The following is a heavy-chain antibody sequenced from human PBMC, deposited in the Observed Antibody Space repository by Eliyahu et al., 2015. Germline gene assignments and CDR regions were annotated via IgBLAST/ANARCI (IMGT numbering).Heavy chain of an antibody. CDR3: ARDDRFLYGMDV. CDR2: IIPILGIA. Sequence: QVQLVQSGAEVKKPGSSVKVSCKASGGTFSSYAISWVRQAPGQGLEWMGRIIPILGIANYAQKFQGRVTITADKSTSTAYMELSSLRSEDTAVYYCARDDRFLYGMDVWGQGTTVTVSS. V-gene: IGHV1-69*04. D-gene: IGHD3-10*01. CDR1: GGTFSSYA. J-gene: IGHJ6*02.